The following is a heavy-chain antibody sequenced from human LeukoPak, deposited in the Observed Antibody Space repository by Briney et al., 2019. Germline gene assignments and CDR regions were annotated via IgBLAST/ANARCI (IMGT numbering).Heavy chain of an antibody. Sequence: ASVKVSCKASGYTFTGYYMHWVRQAPGQGLEWMGWINPNSGGTNYAQKFQGWVTMTRDTSISTAYMELSRLRSDDTAVYYCARGPPYYYDSSGYYDDALDIWGQGTMVTVSS. V-gene: IGHV1-2*04. J-gene: IGHJ3*02. CDR1: GYTFTGYY. D-gene: IGHD3-22*01. CDR2: INPNSGGT. CDR3: ARGPPYYYDSSGYYDDALDI.